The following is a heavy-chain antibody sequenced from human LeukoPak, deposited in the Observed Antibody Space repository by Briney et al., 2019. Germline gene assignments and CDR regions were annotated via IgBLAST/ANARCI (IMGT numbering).Heavy chain of an antibody. CDR2: ISSSSSTI. Sequence: GGSLRLSCAASGLTFSSYSMNWVRQAPGKGLEWVSYISSSSSTIYYADSVKGRFTISRDNAKNSLYLQMNSLRAEDTAVYYCARDNYYDSGSPFDYWGQGTLVTVSS. CDR3: ARDNYYDSGSPFDY. J-gene: IGHJ4*02. V-gene: IGHV3-48*04. D-gene: IGHD3-22*01. CDR1: GLTFSSYS.